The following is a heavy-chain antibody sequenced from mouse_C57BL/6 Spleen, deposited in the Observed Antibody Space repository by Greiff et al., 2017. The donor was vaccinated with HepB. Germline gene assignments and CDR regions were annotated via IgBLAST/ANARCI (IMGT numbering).Heavy chain of an antibody. J-gene: IGHJ4*01. CDR3: TRGLLQGNAMDY. CDR2: IDPETGGT. CDR1: GYTFTDYE. Sequence: VKLQESGAELVRPGASVTLSCKASGYTFTDYEMHWVKQTPVHGLEWIGAIDPETGGTAYNQKFKGKAILTADKSSSTAYMELRSLTSEDSAVYYCTRGLLQGNAMDYWGQGTSVTVSS. V-gene: IGHV1-15*01. D-gene: IGHD1-1*01.